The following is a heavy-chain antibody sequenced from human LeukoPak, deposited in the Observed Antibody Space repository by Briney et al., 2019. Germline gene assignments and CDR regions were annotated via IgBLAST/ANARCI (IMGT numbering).Heavy chain of an antibody. V-gene: IGHV4-59*13. J-gene: IGHJ1*01. CDR3: ARGEMATIFL. CDR1: GASINDYY. D-gene: IGHD5-24*01. CDR2: IYYSESS. Sequence: PSETLSLTCTVSGASINDYYWMWIRQPPGGGLEWIGYIYYSESSNYNPSLRSRVTISVDPSKSHFSLKLRSVTAADTAVYFCARGEMATIFLWGQGTRVTVSS.